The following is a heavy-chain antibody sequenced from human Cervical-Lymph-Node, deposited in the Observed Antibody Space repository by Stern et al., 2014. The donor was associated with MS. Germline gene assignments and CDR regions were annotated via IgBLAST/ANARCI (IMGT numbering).Heavy chain of an antibody. Sequence: VQLVQSGAEVKKPGASVKVSCKASGYTFTSYYMYWVRQAPGQGLEWMGIINPSGGGTTYAQNFQGRVTMTRDTSTSTVYMELSSLTSEDTAVYYCARYPYVAVGATPFDYWGQGTLVTVSS. CDR1: GYTFTSYY. CDR3: ARYPYVAVGATPFDY. D-gene: IGHD1-26*01. J-gene: IGHJ4*02. V-gene: IGHV1-46*01. CDR2: INPSGGGT.